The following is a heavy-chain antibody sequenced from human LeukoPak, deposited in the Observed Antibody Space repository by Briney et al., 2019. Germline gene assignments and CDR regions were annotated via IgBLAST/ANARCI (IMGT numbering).Heavy chain of an antibody. D-gene: IGHD2-2*01. CDR3: ARDWSASPDY. CDR1: GFTFSSYW. V-gene: IGHV3-7*01. Sequence: PGGSLRLSCAASGFTFSSYWMNWARQAPGKGLEWVASINHNGNVNYYVDSVKGRFTISRDNAKNSLYLQMNSLRAEDTAVYYCARDWSASPDYWGQGTLVTVSS. CDR2: INHNGNVN. J-gene: IGHJ4*02.